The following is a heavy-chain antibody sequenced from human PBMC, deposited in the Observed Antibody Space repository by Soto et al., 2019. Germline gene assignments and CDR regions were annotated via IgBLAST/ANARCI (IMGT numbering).Heavy chain of an antibody. CDR2: ISGSGESS. Sequence: EVQLLESGGGLVQPGGSLRLSCAASGFPFSSYAMSWVRQAPGKGLEWVSGISGSGESSDYADSVKGRFAISRDNPKNTLYLEMNSLRDEDTAIYYCAKDRFHVVVPVSVFDPWGQGTLVTVSS. CDR3: AKDRFHVVVPVSVFDP. D-gene: IGHD2-21*02. J-gene: IGHJ5*02. CDR1: GFPFSSYA. V-gene: IGHV3-23*01.